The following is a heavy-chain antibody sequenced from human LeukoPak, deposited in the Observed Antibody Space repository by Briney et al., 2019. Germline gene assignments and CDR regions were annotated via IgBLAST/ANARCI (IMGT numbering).Heavy chain of an antibody. D-gene: IGHD3-22*01. CDR2: IYYSGST. J-gene: IGHJ3*02. CDR1: GGSISSSSYY. Sequence: SETLSLTCTDSGGSISSSSYYWGWIRQPPGKGLEWIGSIYYSGSTYYNPSLKSRVTISVDTSKNQFSLKLSSVTAADTAVYYCARGKKYYDSSGYASDAFDIWGQGTMVTVSS. V-gene: IGHV4-39*07. CDR3: ARGKKYYDSSGYASDAFDI.